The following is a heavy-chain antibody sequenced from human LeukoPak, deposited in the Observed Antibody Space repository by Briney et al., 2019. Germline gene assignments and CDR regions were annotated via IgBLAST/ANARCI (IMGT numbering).Heavy chain of an antibody. D-gene: IGHD2-8*01. CDR3: AKHVVQCINGVCFDQ. Sequence: SETLSLTCTVSGGSIRGSNHYWDWIRQPPGKRLEWIGSMYYVGSNYYNPSLKSRVTISVDTSKNQFSLSLSSVTAADTAVYYCAKHVVQCINGVCFDQCGHGTPVSVSS. CDR1: GGSIRGSNHY. J-gene: IGHJ4*03. CDR2: MYYVGSN. V-gene: IGHV4-39*01.